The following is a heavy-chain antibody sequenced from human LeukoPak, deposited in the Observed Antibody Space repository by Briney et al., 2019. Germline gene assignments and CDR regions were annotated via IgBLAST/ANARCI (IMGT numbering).Heavy chain of an antibody. J-gene: IGHJ4*02. CDR2: ISSDSNTI. V-gene: IGHV3-48*01. D-gene: IGHD5-24*01. CDR1: GFTFSSSH. CDR3: AREDGLDY. Sequence: PGGSLRLSCAASGFTFSSSHMNWVRQAPGKGLEWVSYISSDSNTIYYEDSVKGRFTISRDNAKNSLFLQMSSLRADDTGVYYCAREDGLDYWGQGTLVTVSS.